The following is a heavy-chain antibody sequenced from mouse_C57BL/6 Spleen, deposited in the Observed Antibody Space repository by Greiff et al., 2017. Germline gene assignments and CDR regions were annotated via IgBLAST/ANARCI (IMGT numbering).Heavy chain of an antibody. CDR3: ARTYSYAMGY. CDR2: IYPGDGDT. D-gene: IGHD2-10*01. V-gene: IGHV1-82*01. J-gene: IGHJ4*01. CDR1: GYAFSSSW. Sequence: VQLQQSGPELVKPGASVKISCKASGYAFSSSWMNWVKQRPGKGLEWIGRIYPGDGDTNYNGKFKGKATLTADKSSSTAYMQLSSLTSEDSAVYFCARTYSYAMGYWGQGTSVTVSS.